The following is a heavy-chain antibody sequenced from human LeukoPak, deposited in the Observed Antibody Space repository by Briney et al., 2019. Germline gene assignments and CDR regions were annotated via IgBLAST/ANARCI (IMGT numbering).Heavy chain of an antibody. CDR2: IKEDGSTK. D-gene: IGHD6-25*01. CDR1: GFTFSKFW. J-gene: IGHJ4*02. Sequence: GGSLRLSCAASGFTFSKFWMSWVRQAPGKGLEWVANIKEDGSTKHYVDSVKGRFTISRDNAKNSLSLQMNYLRVEDTAAYYCATSDDSAATYWGQGTLVTVSS. V-gene: IGHV3-7*01. CDR3: ATSDDSAATY.